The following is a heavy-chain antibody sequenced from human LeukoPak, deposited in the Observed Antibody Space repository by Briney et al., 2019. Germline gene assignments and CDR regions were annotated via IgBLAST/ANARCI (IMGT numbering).Heavy chain of an antibody. V-gene: IGHV3-48*01. D-gene: IGHD2-2*01. CDR2: ISSGSDTI. CDR3: ARPYCASTSCPTFEY. CDR1: GFAFSSYN. Sequence: GGXLRLSCAASGFAFSSYNMNWVRQAPGKGLEWVSYISSGSDTIFYADSVKGRFTISRDNAKKSLYLQMNSLRAEDTAVYYCARPYCASTSCPTFEYWGQGTLVTVSS. J-gene: IGHJ4*02.